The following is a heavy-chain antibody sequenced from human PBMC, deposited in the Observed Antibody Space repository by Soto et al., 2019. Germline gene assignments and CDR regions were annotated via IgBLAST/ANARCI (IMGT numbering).Heavy chain of an antibody. V-gene: IGHV3-23*01. CDR3: AKCMQAYWNYEAHHI. Sequence: SLRLSCAASGFTFSSYSMTWVRQAPGKGLEWVAHITASGGTTYYADSVKGRFTISRDTSRNTLYLQMNSLRAEDTALYYCAKCMQAYWNYEAHHIWGQGTMVT. CDR1: GFTFSSYS. D-gene: IGHD1-7*01. CDR2: ITASGGTT. J-gene: IGHJ3*02.